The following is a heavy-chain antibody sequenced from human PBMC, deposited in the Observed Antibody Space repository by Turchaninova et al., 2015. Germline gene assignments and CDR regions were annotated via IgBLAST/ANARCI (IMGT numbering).Heavy chain of an antibody. J-gene: IGHJ1*01. V-gene: IGHV3-66*01. CDR2: IYSGGST. CDR3: SLRVQH. CDR1: GFTVSGNY. Sequence: EEAGGGVRQPGGTLRRPCAGYGFTVSGNYMSWVRQAPGKGLEWVSVIYSGGSTYYAESVKGRFTISRDNSKNTLYLQMNSLRAEDTAVYYCSLRVQHWGQGTLVTVSS.